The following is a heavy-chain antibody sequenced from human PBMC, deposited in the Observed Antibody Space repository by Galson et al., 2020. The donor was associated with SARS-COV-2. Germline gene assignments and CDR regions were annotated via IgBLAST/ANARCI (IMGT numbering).Heavy chain of an antibody. CDR3: ARQGRGELLFPFDY. CDR2: TYDSGST. J-gene: IGHJ4*02. Sequence: SETLSLTCTVSGGSISSSIYFWGWIRQPPGKALQWIGTTYDSGSTYYDPSLKSRLTISVDTSKNQFSLKLSSVTAADTAVYYCARQGRGELLFPFDYWGQGILVTVSS. V-gene: IGHV4-39*01. D-gene: IGHD1-26*01. CDR1: GGSISSSIYF.